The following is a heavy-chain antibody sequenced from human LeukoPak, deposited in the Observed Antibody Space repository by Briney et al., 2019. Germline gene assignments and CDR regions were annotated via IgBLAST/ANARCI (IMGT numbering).Heavy chain of an antibody. CDR1: GGSISSYY. Sequence: PSETLSLTCTVSGGSISSYYWSWIRQPPGKGLEWIGYIYYSGSTNYNPSLKSRVTISVDTSKNQFSLKLSSVTAADTAVYYCARDQNLGYCSSTSCYYYYYMDVWGKGTTVTISS. CDR3: ARDQNLGYCSSTSCYYYYYMDV. J-gene: IGHJ6*03. CDR2: IYYSGST. V-gene: IGHV4-59*01. D-gene: IGHD2-2*01.